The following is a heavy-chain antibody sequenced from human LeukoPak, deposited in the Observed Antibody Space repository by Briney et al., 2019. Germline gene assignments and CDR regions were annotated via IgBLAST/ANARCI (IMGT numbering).Heavy chain of an antibody. CDR3: AKGGGAGAFDI. J-gene: IGHJ3*02. V-gene: IGHV3-48*01. CDR2: ISLGNSTM. Sequence: GGSLRLSCAASGFTFSSFTMNWARQVPGKGLEWISYISLGNSTMFYADSVKGRFTISRDNAKNSLYLQMNSLRAEDTAEYYCAKGGGAGAFDIWGQGTMVTVSS. CDR1: GFTFSSFT. D-gene: IGHD3-3*01.